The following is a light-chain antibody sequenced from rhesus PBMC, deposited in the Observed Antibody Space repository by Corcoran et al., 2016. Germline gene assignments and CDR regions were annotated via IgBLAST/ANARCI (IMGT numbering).Light chain of an antibody. V-gene: IGKV1S11*01. CDR2: DAS. CDR3: QQRNSYPFT. J-gene: IGKJ3*01. Sequence: DIQMTQSPSSLSASVGDTVTITCRASQGISSWLDWYQQKPGKAPTLLIYDASNLQSGVPSRFSGSGSGTEFTLTISSLQPEDVATYYCQQRNSYPFTFGPGTKLDIK. CDR1: QGISSW.